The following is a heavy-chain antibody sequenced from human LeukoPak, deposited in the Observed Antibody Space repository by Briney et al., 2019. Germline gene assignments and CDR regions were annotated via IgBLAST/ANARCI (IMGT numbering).Heavy chain of an antibody. CDR3: ARFRYNWNYDFDY. Sequence: PGGSLRLSCAASGFTFSSYGMHWVRQAPGKGLEWVAFIRYDGSNKYYADSVKGRFTISRDNSKNTLYLQMNSLRAEDTAVYYCARFRYNWNYDFDYWGQGTLVTVSS. J-gene: IGHJ4*02. D-gene: IGHD1-7*01. CDR1: GFTFSSYG. CDR2: IRYDGSNK. V-gene: IGHV3-30*02.